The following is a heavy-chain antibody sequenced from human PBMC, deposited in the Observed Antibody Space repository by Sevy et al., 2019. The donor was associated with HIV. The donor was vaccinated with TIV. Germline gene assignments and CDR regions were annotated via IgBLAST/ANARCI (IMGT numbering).Heavy chain of an antibody. V-gene: IGHV4-59*01. CDR3: ARGGAGRQFDYYYYMDV. CDR2: VYYTGKT. D-gene: IGHD6-6*01. Sequence: SETLSLTCNVSGVSITRSYWNWIRQTPGKGLEWIAFVYYTGKTNYNPSLRSRVTVSLDKSKSQYSLKLSSVTAADTAVYYCARGGAGRQFDYYYYMDVWGKGTTVTVSS. J-gene: IGHJ6*03. CDR1: GVSITRSY.